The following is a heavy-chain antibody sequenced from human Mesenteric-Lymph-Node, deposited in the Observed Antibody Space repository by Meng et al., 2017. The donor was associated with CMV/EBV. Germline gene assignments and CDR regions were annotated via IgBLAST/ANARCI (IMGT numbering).Heavy chain of an antibody. CDR1: GYSFAYHS. CDR2: ITVDSGNT. CDR3: ARDLAGLKRVADQIN. D-gene: IGHD2-15*01. V-gene: IGHV1-3*01. J-gene: IGHJ4*02. Sequence: SGYSFAYHSLHWVRRAPGQGLEWLVWITVDSGNTEYSQRFQGRVTITRDTSISTAYMELSRLRSDDTAVYYCARDLAGLKRVADQINWGQGTLVTVSS.